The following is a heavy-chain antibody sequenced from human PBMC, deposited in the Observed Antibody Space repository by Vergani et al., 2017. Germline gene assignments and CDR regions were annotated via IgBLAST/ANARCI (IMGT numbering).Heavy chain of an antibody. J-gene: IGHJ4*02. Sequence: EVMLVQSGAEVKKPGESLTISCKYSESSFISNEIAWVRQMSGKGLQWMGNINPIDSKIAYSPSFQGQAIMSLDKSITTAYLQWRSLKASDTAIYYCTGHVPCGDGACLHFDHWGQGTQVTVSS. CDR2: INPIDSKI. D-gene: IGHD2-21*01. CDR3: TGHVPCGDGACLHFDH. V-gene: IGHV5-51*01. CDR1: ESSFISNE.